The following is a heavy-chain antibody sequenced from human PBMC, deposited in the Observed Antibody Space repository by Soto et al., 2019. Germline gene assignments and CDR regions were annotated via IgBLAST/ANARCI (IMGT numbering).Heavy chain of an antibody. D-gene: IGHD1-1*01. CDR1: GYTFTSYD. CDR2: MNPNSGNT. V-gene: IGHV1-8*01. CDR3: ARDRWKGTHWFDP. Sequence: ASVKVSCKASGYTFTSYDINWVRQATGQGFEWMGWMNPNSGNTGYAQKFQGRVSMTMDTSITTAYMELSSLRSEDTAVYYCARDRWKGTHWFDPWGQGTLVTVSS. J-gene: IGHJ5*02.